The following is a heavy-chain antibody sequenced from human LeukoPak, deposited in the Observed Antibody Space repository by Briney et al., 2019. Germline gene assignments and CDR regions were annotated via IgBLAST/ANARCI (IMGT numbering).Heavy chain of an antibody. J-gene: IGHJ2*01. CDR1: GGSFSGYY. CDR2: INHSGST. D-gene: IGHD5-18*01. V-gene: IGHV4-34*01. CDR3: ARDGYSYGLYFDL. Sequence: SETLSLTCAVYGGSFSGYYWSCIRQPPGKGLEWIGEINHSGSTNYNPSLKSRVTISVGTSKNQFSRKLSSVTAADTAVYYCARDGYSYGLYFDLWGRGTLVTVSS.